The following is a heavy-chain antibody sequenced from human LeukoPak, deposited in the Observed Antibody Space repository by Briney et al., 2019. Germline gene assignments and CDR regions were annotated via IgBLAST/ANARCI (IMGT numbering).Heavy chain of an antibody. D-gene: IGHD3-10*01. CDR1: RFTFSRYG. V-gene: IGHV3-33*01. CDR2: IWYDGSNK. CDR3: AREGDYYGSGVPFDY. Sequence: GRSLRLSCAASRFTFSRYGMHWVRQAPGKGLEWVAVIWYDGSNKYYADSVKGRFTISRDNSKNTLYLQMNSLRAEDTAVYYCAREGDYYGSGVPFDYWGQGTLVTVSS. J-gene: IGHJ4*02.